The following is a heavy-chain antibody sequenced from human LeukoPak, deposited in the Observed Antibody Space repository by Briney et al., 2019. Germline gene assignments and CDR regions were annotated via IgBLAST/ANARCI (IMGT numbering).Heavy chain of an antibody. CDR3: ARGPGYCSGGSCYEGGY. CDR2: INHSGST. CDR1: GGSSSGYY. J-gene: IGHJ4*02. Sequence: PSETLSLTCAVYGGSSSGYYWSWIRQPPGKGLELIGEINHSGSTNYNPTLKSRVTISVDTSKNQFSLKLSSVTAADTAVYYCARGPGYCSGGSCYEGGYWGQGTLVTVSS. V-gene: IGHV4-34*01. D-gene: IGHD2-15*01.